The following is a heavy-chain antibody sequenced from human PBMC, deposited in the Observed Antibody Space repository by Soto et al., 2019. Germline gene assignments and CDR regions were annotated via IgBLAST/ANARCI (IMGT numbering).Heavy chain of an antibody. Sequence: EVQLVESGGGLVQPGGSLRLSCAASGFTFSSYSMNWVRQAPGKGLEWVSYISSSSSTIYYADSVKGRFTISRDNAKNSLYLQMNSLRDEDTAVYYCARDRYYYDSSGYYYWGQGTLVTVSS. J-gene: IGHJ4*02. V-gene: IGHV3-48*02. D-gene: IGHD3-22*01. CDR2: ISSSSSTI. CDR1: GFTFSSYS. CDR3: ARDRYYYDSSGYYY.